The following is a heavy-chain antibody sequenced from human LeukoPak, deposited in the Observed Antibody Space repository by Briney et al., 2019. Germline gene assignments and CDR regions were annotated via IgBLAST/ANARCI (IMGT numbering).Heavy chain of an antibody. CDR1: GFAFSSLA. D-gene: IGHD6-19*01. CDR3: AKDARRTSGWYFFDY. V-gene: IGHV3-23*01. Sequence: GGSLRLSCAASGFAFSSLAMGWVRQAPGKGLEWVSVISDSGTITYYADSVKGRFTISRDNSKNTLILQMNSLRAEDTAVYYCAKDARRTSGWYFFDYWGQGTLVTVSS. J-gene: IGHJ4*02. CDR2: ISDSGTIT.